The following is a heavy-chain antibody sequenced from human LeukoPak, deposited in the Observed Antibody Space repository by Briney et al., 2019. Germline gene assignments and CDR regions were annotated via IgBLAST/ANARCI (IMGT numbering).Heavy chain of an antibody. CDR3: AKHYSGWEYFDY. CDR1: GFTFSSYA. D-gene: IGHD6-19*01. J-gene: IGHJ4*02. V-gene: IGHV3-23*01. CDR2: ISGSGGST. Sequence: GGSLRLYCAASGFTFSSYAMSWVRQAPGKGLEWVSAISGSGGSTYYADSVKGRFTISRDNSKNTLYLQMNSLRAEDTAVYYCAKHYSGWEYFDYWGQGTLVTVSS.